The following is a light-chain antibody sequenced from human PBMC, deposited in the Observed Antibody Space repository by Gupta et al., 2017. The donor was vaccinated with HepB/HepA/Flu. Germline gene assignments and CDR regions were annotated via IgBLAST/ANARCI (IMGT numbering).Light chain of an antibody. CDR1: SSDVGGYNY. J-gene: IGLJ3*02. Sequence: SALTQPASVSGSPGQSITISCPGTSSDVGGYNYVSWYQQHPGKAPKLMIYDVSNRPSGVSNRFSGSKSGNTASLTISGLQAEDEADYYCSSYTSSSLWVFGGGTKLTVL. CDR3: SSYTSSSLWV. CDR2: DVS. V-gene: IGLV2-14*01.